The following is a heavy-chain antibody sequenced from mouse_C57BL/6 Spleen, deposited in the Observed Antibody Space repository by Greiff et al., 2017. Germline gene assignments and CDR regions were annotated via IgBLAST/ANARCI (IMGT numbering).Heavy chain of an antibody. J-gene: IGHJ3*01. D-gene: IGHD2-1*01. CDR2: IHPGSGGT. Sequence: VQLQQPGAELVRPGTSVKVSCKASGYAFTNYWIEWVKQRPGQGLEWIGVIHPGSGGTNYNEKFKGKATLTADKSSSTAYMQLSSLTSEDSAVFFGARSGIYYGNSRFAYWGQGTLVTVSA. CDR3: ARSGIYYGNSRFAY. CDR1: GYAFTNYW. V-gene: IGHV1-54*01.